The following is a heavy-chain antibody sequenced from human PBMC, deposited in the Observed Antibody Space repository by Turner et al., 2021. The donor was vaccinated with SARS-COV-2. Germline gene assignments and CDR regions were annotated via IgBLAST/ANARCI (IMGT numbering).Heavy chain of an antibody. CDR1: GGSFSGYY. J-gene: IGHJ4*02. Sequence: QVQLQQWGAGLLKPSETLSLTCAVYGGSFSGYYWSWIRQPPGKGLEWIGEINHSGSTNYNPSLKSRVTISVDTSKNQFTLKRSSVTAADTAVYCARGPYAVTGPFDYWGQGTLVTVSS. V-gene: IGHV4-34*01. D-gene: IGHD2-21*02. CDR2: INHSGST. CDR3: ARGPYAVTGPFDY.